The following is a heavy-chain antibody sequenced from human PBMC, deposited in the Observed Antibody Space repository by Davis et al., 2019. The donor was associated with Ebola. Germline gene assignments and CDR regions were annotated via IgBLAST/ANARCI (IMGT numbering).Heavy chain of an antibody. Sequence: GESLKISCAASGFTFSSYSMNWVRQAPGKGLEWVANIKQDGSEKYYVDSVKGRFTISRDNAKNSLYLQMNSLRAEDTAVYYCAKTDCSGGSCYSVDYWGQGTLVTVSS. V-gene: IGHV3-7*03. CDR1: GFTFSSYS. D-gene: IGHD2-15*01. CDR3: AKTDCSGGSCYSVDY. J-gene: IGHJ4*02. CDR2: IKQDGSEK.